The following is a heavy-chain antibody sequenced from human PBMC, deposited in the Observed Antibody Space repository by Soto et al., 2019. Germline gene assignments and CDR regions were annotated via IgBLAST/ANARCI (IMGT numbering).Heavy chain of an antibody. CDR1: GGSISSNNYY. V-gene: IGHV4-39*01. J-gene: IGHJ4*02. CDR3: ARHRLLTPPVY. CDR2: IYYSGTT. D-gene: IGHD1-26*01. Sequence: SETLSLTCTVSGGSISSNNYYWGWIRQPPLKGLEWIGSIYYSGTTYYNPSLKNRLTISVDTSKNQFSLKLSSVTAADTAVYYCARHRLLTPPVYWGQGTLVTVSS.